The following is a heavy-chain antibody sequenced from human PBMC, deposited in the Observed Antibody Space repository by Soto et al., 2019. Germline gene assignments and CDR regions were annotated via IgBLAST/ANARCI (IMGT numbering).Heavy chain of an antibody. CDR3: ARDLSNNYYYMDV. CDR1: GYTFTSYG. Sequence: ASVKVSCTASGYTFTSYGISWVRQAPGQGLEWMGWINAYNGNTKYAQKFQGRVTITTDTSASTAYMELSSLRSEDTAVYYCARDLSNNYYYMDVWGKGTTVTVSS. V-gene: IGHV1-18*01. CDR2: INAYNGNT. J-gene: IGHJ6*03.